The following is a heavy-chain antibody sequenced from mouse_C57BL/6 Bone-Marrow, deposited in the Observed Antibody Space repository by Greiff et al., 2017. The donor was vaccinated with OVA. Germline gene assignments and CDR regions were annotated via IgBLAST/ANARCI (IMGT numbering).Heavy chain of an antibody. V-gene: IGHV1-78*01. CDR2: IYPRDGST. D-gene: IGHD3-2*02. Sequence: VKLMESDAELVKPGASVKISCKVSGYTFTDHTIHWMKQRPEQGLEWIGYIYPRDGSTKYNEKFKGKATLTADKSSSTAYMQLNSLTSEDSAVYFCARWGSSGPLYYAMDYWGQGTSVTVSS. J-gene: IGHJ4*01. CDR3: ARWGSSGPLYYAMDY. CDR1: GYTFTDHT.